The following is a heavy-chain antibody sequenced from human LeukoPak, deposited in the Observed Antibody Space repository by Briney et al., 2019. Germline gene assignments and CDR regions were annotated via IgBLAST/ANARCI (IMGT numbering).Heavy chain of an antibody. CDR3: ARARITMVRGVSTVAWFDP. J-gene: IGHJ5*02. CDR1: GGTFSSYA. D-gene: IGHD3-10*01. Sequence: GASVKGSCKASGGTFSSYAISWVRQAPGQGLEWMGGIIPIFGTANYAQKFQSRVTITADESTSTAYMELSSLRSEDTAVYYCARARITMVRGVSTVAWFDPWGQGTLVTVSS. CDR2: IIPIFGTA. V-gene: IGHV1-69*13.